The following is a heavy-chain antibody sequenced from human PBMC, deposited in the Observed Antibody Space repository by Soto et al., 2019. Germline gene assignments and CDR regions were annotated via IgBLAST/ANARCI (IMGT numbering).Heavy chain of an antibody. D-gene: IGHD5-12*01. CDR2: INAGTGNT. Sequence: ASVKVSCKASGYTFTSCAIHWVRQAPGQRLEWMGWINAGTGNTRYSQKFQGRVTITRDKSASTAYMEVSSLRSEDTAVYYCARDLVASVGYYYYGMDVWGQGTTVTVSS. V-gene: IGHV1-3*01. J-gene: IGHJ6*02. CDR1: GYTFTSCA. CDR3: ARDLVASVGYYYYGMDV.